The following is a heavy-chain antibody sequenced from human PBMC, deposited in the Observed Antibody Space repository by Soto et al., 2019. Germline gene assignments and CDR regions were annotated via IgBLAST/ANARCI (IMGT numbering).Heavy chain of an antibody. D-gene: IGHD2-2*01. CDR3: ARGDLGYCTSTSCYLSAFDI. V-gene: IGHV4-31*03. CDR2: IYYTGST. J-gene: IGHJ3*02. Sequence: QVQLQESGPGLVKPSQTLSLTCTVSGGSISSGGYYWSWIRQRPGKGLEWIGYIYYTGSTYYNPSLRSRIIISVDTSKIQFSLKLSSVTAADTAVYYCARGDLGYCTSTSCYLSAFDIWGQGTMVTVSS. CDR1: GGSISSGGYY.